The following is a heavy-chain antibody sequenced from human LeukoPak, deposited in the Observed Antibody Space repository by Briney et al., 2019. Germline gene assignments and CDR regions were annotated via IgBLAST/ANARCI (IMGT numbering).Heavy chain of an antibody. V-gene: IGHV1-2*02. CDR3: AGSYCRGDCYLDY. J-gene: IGHJ4*02. Sequence: ASVKVSCKASGYTFTGYYMHWVRQAPGQGLEWMGWINPNSGGTNYAQKFQGRVTMTRDTSISTAYMELSRLSSDDTAVYYCAGSYCRGDCYLDYWGQGTLVTVSS. CDR1: GYTFTGYY. CDR2: INPNSGGT. D-gene: IGHD2-21*02.